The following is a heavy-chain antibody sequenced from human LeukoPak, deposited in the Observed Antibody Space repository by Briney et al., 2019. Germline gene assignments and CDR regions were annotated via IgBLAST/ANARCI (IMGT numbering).Heavy chain of an antibody. Sequence: SETLSLTCTVSGGSISGYYWSWIRQPPGKGLEWIGEINHSGSTNYNPSLKSRVTISVDTSKNQFSLKLSSVTAADTAVYYCARGRGLVIISNYWGQGTLVTVSS. V-gene: IGHV4-34*01. J-gene: IGHJ4*02. CDR2: INHSGST. CDR3: ARGRGLVIISNY. D-gene: IGHD3-9*01. CDR1: GGSISGYY.